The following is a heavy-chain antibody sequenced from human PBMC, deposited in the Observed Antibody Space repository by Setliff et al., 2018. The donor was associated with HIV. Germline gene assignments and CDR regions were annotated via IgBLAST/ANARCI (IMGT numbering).Heavy chain of an antibody. V-gene: IGHV4-38-2*01. CDR3: ARVRDYGGNFFDY. CDR1: GYSISSDYY. CDR2: IYHSGTT. Sequence: SETLSLTCAVSGYSISSDYYWAWIRRPPGKGLEWIATIYHSGTTFHNPSLKSRVSMSVDTSKNHFSLRLTSVTAADTAVYYCARVRDYGGNFFDYWGQGTLVTVSS. J-gene: IGHJ4*02. D-gene: IGHD4-17*01.